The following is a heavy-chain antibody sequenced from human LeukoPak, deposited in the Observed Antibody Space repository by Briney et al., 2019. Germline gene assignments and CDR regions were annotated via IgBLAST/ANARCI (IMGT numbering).Heavy chain of an antibody. CDR3: ARGWLVAGTVDY. CDR1: GGSISTNTYY. CDR2: IYTSGST. Sequence: SQTLSLTCTAYGGSISTNTYYWTWIRKPAGKGLEWIGRIYTSGSTNYNPSLKSRVTISVDTSKNQFSLKLSSVTAADTAVYYCARGWLVAGTVDYWGQGTLVTVSS. V-gene: IGHV4-61*02. J-gene: IGHJ4*02. D-gene: IGHD6-19*01.